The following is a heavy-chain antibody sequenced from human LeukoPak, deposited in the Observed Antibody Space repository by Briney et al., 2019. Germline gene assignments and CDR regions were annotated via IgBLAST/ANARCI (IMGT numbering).Heavy chain of an antibody. J-gene: IGHJ4*02. CDR2: IYHSGST. V-gene: IGHV4-38-2*01. CDR3: ARYYDSSGYLFYYFDY. Sequence: SETLSLTCAVSGYSISSGYYWGWIRPPPGKGLEWIGSIYHSGSTYYNPSLKSRVTISVDTSKNQFSLKLSSVTAADTAVYYCARYYDSSGYLFYYFDYWGQGTLVTVSS. D-gene: IGHD3-22*01. CDR1: GYSISSGYY.